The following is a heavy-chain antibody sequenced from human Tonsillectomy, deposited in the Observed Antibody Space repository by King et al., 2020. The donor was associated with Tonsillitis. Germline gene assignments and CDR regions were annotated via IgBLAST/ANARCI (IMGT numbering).Heavy chain of an antibody. Sequence: VQLVESGGGLVQPGVSLKLSCAASGFTFSSYEMNWVRQAPGKGLEWVSYMTSSGSKIYYADSVKGRFTISRDNAKNTRSLQMNSLRAEDTAVYYCARENSSSGFHYYGMDVWGQGTTVTVSS. CDR1: GFTFSSYE. V-gene: IGHV3-48*03. J-gene: IGHJ6*02. CDR2: MTSSGSKI. CDR3: ARENSSSGFHYYGMDV. D-gene: IGHD3-22*01.